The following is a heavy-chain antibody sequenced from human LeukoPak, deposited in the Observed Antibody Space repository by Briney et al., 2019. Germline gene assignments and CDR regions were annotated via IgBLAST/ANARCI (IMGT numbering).Heavy chain of an antibody. CDR3: ASRRCSTTCPEDY. Sequence: SETLSLTCTVSGGSISTYYWSWIRQSAAKGLEWIGRIYTSGSTDYNPSLKSRVTMSVDTSKNQLSLKLSSVTAADTAVYYCASRRCSTTCPEDYWGQGTLVTVSS. CDR1: GGSISTYY. V-gene: IGHV4-4*07. CDR2: IYTSGST. J-gene: IGHJ4*02. D-gene: IGHD2-2*01.